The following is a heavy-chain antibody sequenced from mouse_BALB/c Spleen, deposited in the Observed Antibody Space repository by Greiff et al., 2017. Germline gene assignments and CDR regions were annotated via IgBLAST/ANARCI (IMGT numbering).Heavy chain of an antibody. J-gene: IGHJ3*01. CDR1: GFNIKDTY. Sequence: VQLKESGAELVKPGASVKLSCTASGFNIKDTYMHWVKQRPEQGLEWIGRIDPANGNTKYDPKFQGKATITADTSSNTAYLQLSSLTSEDTAVYYCAIYYGNFAYWGQGTLVTVSA. CDR2: IDPANGNT. D-gene: IGHD2-1*01. V-gene: IGHV14-3*02. CDR3: AIYYGNFAY.